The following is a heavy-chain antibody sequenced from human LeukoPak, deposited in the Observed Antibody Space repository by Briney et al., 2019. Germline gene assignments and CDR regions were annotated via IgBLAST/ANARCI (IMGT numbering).Heavy chain of an antibody. CDR3: AELGITMIGGV. Sequence: GGSLRLSCAASGFTFRAYGMHWARQAPRRGLEWVAYLQYDGSNKQYADSVKGRFSISRDNSKNILYLQMNSLRAEDTAVYYCAELGITMIGGVWGKGTTVTISS. J-gene: IGHJ6*04. CDR2: LQYDGSNK. D-gene: IGHD3-10*02. CDR1: GFTFRAYG. V-gene: IGHV3-30*02.